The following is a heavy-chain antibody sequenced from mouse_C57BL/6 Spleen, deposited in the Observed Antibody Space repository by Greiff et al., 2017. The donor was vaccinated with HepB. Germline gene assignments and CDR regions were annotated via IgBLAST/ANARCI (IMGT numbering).Heavy chain of an antibody. V-gene: IGHV5-17*01. D-gene: IGHD4-1*01. CDR2: ISSGSSTI. Sequence: EVQVVESGGGLVKPGGSLKLSCAASGFTFSDYGMHWVRQAPEKGLEWVAYISSGSSTIYYADTVKGRFTISIDNAKNTLFLQMTSLRSEDTAMYYCARGTGPFAYWGQGTLVTVSA. CDR3: ARGTGPFAY. CDR1: GFTFSDYG. J-gene: IGHJ3*01.